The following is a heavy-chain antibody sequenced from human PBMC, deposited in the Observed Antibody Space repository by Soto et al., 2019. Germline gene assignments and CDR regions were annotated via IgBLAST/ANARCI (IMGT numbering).Heavy chain of an antibody. CDR3: ATGCYASYGMDV. CDR2: ISSSSSYI. CDR1: GFTFSSYS. Sequence: ESGGGLVQPGGSLRLSCAASGFTFSSYSMNWVRQAPGKGLEWVSSISSSSSYIYYADSVKGRFTISRDNAKNPLYLQMNSRRAGDTAVYYCATGCYASYGMDVGAKGPRSPSP. D-gene: IGHD6-19*01. J-gene: IGHJ6*02. V-gene: IGHV3-21*01.